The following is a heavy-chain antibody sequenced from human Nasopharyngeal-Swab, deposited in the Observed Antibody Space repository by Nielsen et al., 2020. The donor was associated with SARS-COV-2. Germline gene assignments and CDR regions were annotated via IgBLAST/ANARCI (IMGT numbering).Heavy chain of an antibody. Sequence: GGSLRLSCAASGFIFRGSAMHWVRQASGQGLEWIGRIGDKDHNYATVYAASLKGRFTISRDDSVNTAYLQMDSLNTEDTALYYCTTDYYFDYWGQGTLVTVSS. J-gene: IGHJ4*02. V-gene: IGHV3-73*01. CDR1: GFIFRGSA. CDR3: TTDYYFDY. CDR2: IGDKDHNYAT.